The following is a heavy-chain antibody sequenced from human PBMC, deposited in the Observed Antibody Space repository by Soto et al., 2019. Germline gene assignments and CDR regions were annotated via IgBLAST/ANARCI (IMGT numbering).Heavy chain of an antibody. D-gene: IGHD3-16*01. CDR2: INAYNGNT. J-gene: IGHJ6*02. V-gene: IGHV1-18*01. Sequence: VKVSCKASGYSFTRYGIGWARQAPGQGLEWMGWINAYNGNTNYAQNLQGRLTLTTDTSTITAYMELRSLRSNDTAIYYCAMVDVYVTPSPQDVWGQGTTVTVSS. CDR3: AMVDVYVTPSPQDV. CDR1: GYSFTRYG.